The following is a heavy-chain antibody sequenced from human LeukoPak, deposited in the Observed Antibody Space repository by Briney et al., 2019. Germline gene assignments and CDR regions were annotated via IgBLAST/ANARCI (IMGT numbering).Heavy chain of an antibody. J-gene: IGHJ4*02. V-gene: IGHV1-2*02. CDR1: GYTFTGYY. CDR2: INPNSGGT. CDR3: ARDLRTYNWNYVLY. Sequence: GASVKVSCKASGYTFTGYYTHWVRQAPGQGLEWMGWINPNSGGTNYAQKFQGRVTMTRDTSISTAYMELSRLRSDDTAVYYCARDLRTYNWNYVLYWGQGTLVTVSS. D-gene: IGHD1-7*01.